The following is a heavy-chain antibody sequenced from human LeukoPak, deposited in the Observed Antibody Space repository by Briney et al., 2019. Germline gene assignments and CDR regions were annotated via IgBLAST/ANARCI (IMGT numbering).Heavy chain of an antibody. CDR2: IYYSGST. D-gene: IGHD3-16*02. V-gene: IGHV4-39*01. CDR1: GGSISSSSYY. CDR3: ATLARYDYVWGSYHNYYFDY. J-gene: IGHJ4*02. Sequence: SETLSLTCTVSGGSISSSSYYWGWIRQPPGKGLEWIGSIYYSGSTYYNPSPKSRVTISVDTSKNQFSLKLSSVTAADTAVYYCATLARYDYVWGSYHNYYFDYWGQGTLVTVSS.